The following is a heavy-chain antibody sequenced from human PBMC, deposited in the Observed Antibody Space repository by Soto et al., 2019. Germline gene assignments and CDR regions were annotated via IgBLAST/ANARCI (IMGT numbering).Heavy chain of an antibody. CDR2: INAGNGNT. D-gene: IGHD6-19*01. J-gene: IGHJ5*02. V-gene: IGHV1-3*01. Sequence: ASVKVSCKASGYTFTSYAIHWVRQAPGQRLEWMGWINAGNGNTKYSQRFQGRVTITRDTSASTAYMELSSLRSEGTAVYYCARSRGSYVDWFEPWGQGTLVTVSS. CDR3: ARSRGSYVDWFEP. CDR1: GYTFTSYA.